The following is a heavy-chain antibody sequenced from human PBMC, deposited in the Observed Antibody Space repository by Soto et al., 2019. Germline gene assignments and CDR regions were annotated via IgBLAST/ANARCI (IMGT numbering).Heavy chain of an antibody. CDR2: ISAYNGNT. CDR3: ARGSEVVDY. CDR1: GYTFVSYV. J-gene: IGHJ4*02. V-gene: IGHV1-18*04. Sequence: QVQLVQSGADVKKPGASVKVSCKASGYTFVSYVITSVRQAPGQGLEWMGWISAYNGNTNYAQNLLGRVIMTPYTSSSTSYIEMRSLTSGDTAVYYCARGSEVVDYWGQGTLFIVAS.